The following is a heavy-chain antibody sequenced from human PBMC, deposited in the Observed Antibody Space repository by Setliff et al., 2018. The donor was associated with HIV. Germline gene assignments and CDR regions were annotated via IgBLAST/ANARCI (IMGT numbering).Heavy chain of an antibody. J-gene: IGHJ4*02. CDR1: GYTFSTNA. Sequence: GASVKVSCKAFGYTFSTNAIHWVRQAPGQRLEWMGWISAYNGNTNYAQKLQGRVTMTTDTSTSTAYMELRSLRSDDTAVYYCARAGGGGRWLHLSYWGQGTLVTVSS. CDR2: ISAYNGNT. V-gene: IGHV1-18*01. CDR3: ARAGGGGRWLHLSY. D-gene: IGHD3-16*01.